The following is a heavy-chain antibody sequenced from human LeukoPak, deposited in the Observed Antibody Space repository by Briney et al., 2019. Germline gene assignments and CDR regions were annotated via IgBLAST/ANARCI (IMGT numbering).Heavy chain of an antibody. D-gene: IGHD5-18*01. CDR2: INPNSGGT. CDR3: AREEYSYAFDY. Sequence: ASVKVSCKASGYTFTGYYMHWVRQAPGQGLEWMGRINPNSGGTNYAQKFQGRVTMTRDASISTAYMELSRLRSDDTAVYYCAREEYSYAFDYWGQGTLVTVSS. CDR1: GYTFTGYY. V-gene: IGHV1-2*06. J-gene: IGHJ4*02.